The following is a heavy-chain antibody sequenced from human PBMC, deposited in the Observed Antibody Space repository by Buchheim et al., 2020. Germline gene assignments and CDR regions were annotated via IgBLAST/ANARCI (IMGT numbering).Heavy chain of an antibody. CDR3: ARGASDFWSGYYYYYYGMDV. J-gene: IGHJ6*02. Sequence: QVQLQQWGAGLLKPSETLSLTCAVYGGSFSGYYWSWIRQPPGKGLEWIGEINHSGSTNYNPSLKSRVTISVDTSKNQFSLKLSSVTAADTAVYYCARGASDFWSGYYYYYYGMDVWGQGTT. D-gene: IGHD3-3*01. CDR1: GGSFSGYY. V-gene: IGHV4-34*01. CDR2: INHSGST.